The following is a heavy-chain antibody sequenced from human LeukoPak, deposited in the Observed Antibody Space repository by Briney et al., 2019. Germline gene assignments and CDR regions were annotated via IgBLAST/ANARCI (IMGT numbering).Heavy chain of an antibody. D-gene: IGHD6-19*01. Sequence: GSLRLSCAASGFTVSSNYMSWVRQAPGRGLEWIASFYYSGNTYYSPSLKSRVTISVDTSKNQFSLRLSSVTAADTAFYYCARHELPGMSVSAGFDHWGQGTLVTVSS. CDR1: GFTVSSNY. CDR2: FYYSGNT. V-gene: IGHV4-39*01. J-gene: IGHJ4*02. CDR3: ARHELPGMSVSAGFDH.